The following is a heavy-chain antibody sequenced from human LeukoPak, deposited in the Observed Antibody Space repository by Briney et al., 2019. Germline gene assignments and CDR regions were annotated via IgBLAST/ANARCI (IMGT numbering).Heavy chain of an antibody. D-gene: IGHD5-18*01. J-gene: IGHJ4*02. V-gene: IGHV1-2*02. Sequence: ASVKVSCKASGGTFSSYAISWVRQAPGQGLEWMGWINPNSGGTKYAQKFQGRVTMTRDTSISTAYMELSRLRSVDTAVYYCATEVTDWGQGTLVTVSS. CDR1: GGTFSSYA. CDR2: INPNSGGT. CDR3: ATEVTD.